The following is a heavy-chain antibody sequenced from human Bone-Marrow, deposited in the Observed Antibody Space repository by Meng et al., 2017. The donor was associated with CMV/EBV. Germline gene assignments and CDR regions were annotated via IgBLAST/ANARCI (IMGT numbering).Heavy chain of an antibody. CDR3: AREPPRGVHFDH. CDR2: IYDSGGNT. J-gene: IGHJ4*02. V-gene: IGHV1-46*01. CDR1: GYTLTNYH. D-gene: IGHD5-24*01. Sequence: ASVKVSCKASGYTLTNYHIHWMRQAPGHGLEYMGVIYDSGGNTYKEQKFQDRLTMTWDTSTTTVHMELSSLRSEDTAVYYCAREPPRGVHFDHWGQGTLVTVSS.